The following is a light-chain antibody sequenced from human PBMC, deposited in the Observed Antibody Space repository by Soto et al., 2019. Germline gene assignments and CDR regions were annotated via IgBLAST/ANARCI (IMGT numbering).Light chain of an antibody. J-gene: IGKJ1*01. CDR3: QQRSNWPWT. Sequence: IVLPQPPATLSLSPGERATLSCRASQSVSSYLAWYQQKPGQAPRLLIYDASNRATGIPARFSGSGSGTDFTLTISSLEPEDFAVYYCQQRSNWPWTFGQGAKVDIK. CDR1: QSVSSY. V-gene: IGKV3-11*01. CDR2: DAS.